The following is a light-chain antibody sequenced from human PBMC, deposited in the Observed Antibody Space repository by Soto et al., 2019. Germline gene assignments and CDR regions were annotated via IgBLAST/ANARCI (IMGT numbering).Light chain of an antibody. J-gene: IGLJ2*01. Sequence: QSVLTQPPSASGTPGQRVTISCSGSSSNIGSNTVKWYQQLPGTAPKLLMHSNNQRPSGVPDRFSGSKSGTSASLAISGLQSEDEADYYCAAWDDSLNGPVFGGGTKLTVL. CDR3: AAWDDSLNGPV. V-gene: IGLV1-44*01. CDR1: SSNIGSNT. CDR2: SNN.